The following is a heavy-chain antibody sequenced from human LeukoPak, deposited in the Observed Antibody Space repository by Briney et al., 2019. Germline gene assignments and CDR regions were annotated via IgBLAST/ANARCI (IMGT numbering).Heavy chain of an antibody. CDR3: ARGLGGISMIVVVIRDGMDV. J-gene: IGHJ6*02. Sequence: ASVKVSCKASGYTFSGHYLHWVRQAPGQGLEWMGWMNPNSGNTGYAQKFQGRVTMTRNTSISTAYMELSSLRSEDTAVYYCARGLGGISMIVVVIRDGMDVWGQGTTVTVSS. CDR1: GYTFSGHY. V-gene: IGHV1-8*02. CDR2: MNPNSGNT. D-gene: IGHD3-22*01.